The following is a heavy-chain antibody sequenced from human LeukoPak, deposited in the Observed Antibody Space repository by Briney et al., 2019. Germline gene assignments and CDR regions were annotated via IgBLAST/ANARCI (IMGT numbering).Heavy chain of an antibody. D-gene: IGHD2-8*01. J-gene: IGHJ6*02. CDR3: ARDLLADGDYYYYGMDV. Sequence: SQTLSLTCAISGDSVSSNSAAWNWIRQSPSRGLEWLGRTYYRSKWYNDYAVSVKSRITINPDTSKNQFSLQLNSVTPEDTAVYYCARDLLADGDYYYYGMDVWGQGTTVTVSS. CDR1: GDSVSSNSAA. CDR2: TYYRSKWYN. V-gene: IGHV6-1*01.